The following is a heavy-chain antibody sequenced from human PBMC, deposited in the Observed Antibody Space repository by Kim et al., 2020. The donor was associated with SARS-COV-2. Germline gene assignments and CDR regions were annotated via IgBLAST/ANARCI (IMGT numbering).Heavy chain of an antibody. V-gene: IGHV4-59*13. D-gene: IGHD3-9*01. Sequence: SETLSLTCTVSGGSISSYYWSWIRQPPGKGLEWIGYIYYSGSTNYNPSLKSRVTISVDTSKNQFSLKLSSVTAADTAVYYCARGGGLYYDILRFDPWGQGTLVTVSS. CDR2: IYYSGST. CDR3: ARGGGLYYDILRFDP. CDR1: GGSISSYY. J-gene: IGHJ5*02.